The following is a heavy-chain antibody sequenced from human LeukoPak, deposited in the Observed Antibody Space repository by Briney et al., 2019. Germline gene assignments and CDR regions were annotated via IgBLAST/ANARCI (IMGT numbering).Heavy chain of an antibody. CDR3: VRVSVVYGMDV. CDR2: MYYTGST. V-gene: IGHV4-59*01. J-gene: IGHJ6*02. Sequence: SETLSLTCSVSGGSISSDYWAWIRQPPGRGLDWIGYMYYTGSTNYNPSLKSRVTISLATSKKQFSLKLSSVTAADTAVYYCVRVSVVYGMDVWGRGTTVTVSS. CDR1: GGSISSDY.